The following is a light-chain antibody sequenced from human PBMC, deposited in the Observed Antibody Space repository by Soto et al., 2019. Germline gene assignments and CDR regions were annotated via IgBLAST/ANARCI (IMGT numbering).Light chain of an antibody. J-gene: IGKJ3*01. Sequence: EIVLTQSPATLSVSPGERATLSCRATQSLSSNLAWYQQRPGQPPRLLIYGASTRATGTPARFSGRGSGTEFTLSISSLQSEDFAVYYCQQYNIWPEFTFGPGTKVDFK. CDR1: QSLSSN. CDR3: QQYNIWPEFT. CDR2: GAS. V-gene: IGKV3-15*01.